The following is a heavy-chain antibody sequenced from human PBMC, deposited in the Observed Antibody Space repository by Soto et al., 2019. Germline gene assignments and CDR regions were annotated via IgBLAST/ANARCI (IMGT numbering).Heavy chain of an antibody. Sequence: AGGSLRLSCAASGFTFSSYGMHWVRQAPGKGLEWVAVISYDGSNKYYADSVKGRFTISRDKSKNTLYLQMNSLRAEDTAVYYCASVVVAATDTGYDYWGQGTLVTVSS. J-gene: IGHJ4*02. CDR1: GFTFSSYG. V-gene: IGHV3-30*03. D-gene: IGHD2-15*01. CDR3: ASVVVAATDTGYDY. CDR2: ISYDGSNK.